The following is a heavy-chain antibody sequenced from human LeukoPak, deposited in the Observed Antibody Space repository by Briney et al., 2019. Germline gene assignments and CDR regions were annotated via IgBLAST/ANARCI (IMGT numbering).Heavy chain of an antibody. D-gene: IGHD3-16*01. Sequence: SETLSLTCTVSGGSISSYYWSWIRQPPGKGLEWIGYIYHSGSTNYNPSLKSRVTVLVDTSKNQFSLKLSSVTAADTAVYYCASASSRGKLFDYWGQGTLVTVSS. J-gene: IGHJ4*02. CDR3: ASASSRGKLFDY. V-gene: IGHV4-59*01. CDR1: GGSISSYY. CDR2: IYHSGST.